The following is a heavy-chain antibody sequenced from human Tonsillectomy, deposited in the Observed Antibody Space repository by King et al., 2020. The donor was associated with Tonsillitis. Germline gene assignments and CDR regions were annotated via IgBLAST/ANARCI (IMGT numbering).Heavy chain of an antibody. CDR1: GYTFTGYY. CDR3: ARDLEVGSGSYYDGFDI. CDR2: INPNSGGT. D-gene: IGHD1-26*01. V-gene: IGHV1-2*02. Sequence: QLVQSGAEVKKPGASVKVSCKASGYTFTGYYMHWVRQAPGQGLEWMGWINPNSGGTNYAQKFQGRVTMTRDTSISTAYMELSRLRSDDTAVYYCARDLEVGSGSYYDGFDIWGQGTMVTVSS. J-gene: IGHJ3*02.